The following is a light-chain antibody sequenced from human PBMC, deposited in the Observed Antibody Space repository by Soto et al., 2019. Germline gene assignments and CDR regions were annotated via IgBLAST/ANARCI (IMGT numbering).Light chain of an antibody. CDR2: EGS. V-gene: IGLV2-23*01. J-gene: IGLJ1*01. CDR1: SSDVGSYNL. Sequence: QFALTQPAAVSGSPGQSITISCTRTSSDVGSYNLVSWYQQHPGKAPKLMIYEGSKRPSGVSNRFSGSKSGNTASLTISGLQAEDEADYYCCSYAGSSTYVFGTGTKVTVL. CDR3: CSYAGSSTYV.